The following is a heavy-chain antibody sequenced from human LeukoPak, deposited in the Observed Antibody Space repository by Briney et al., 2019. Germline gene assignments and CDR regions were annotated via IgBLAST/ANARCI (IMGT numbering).Heavy chain of an antibody. CDR3: ARPVVTPHYYYMDV. D-gene: IGHD4-23*01. Sequence: ASVKASCKASGYTFTSYDIHWVRQAPGQGLEWMGWISAYNGNTNYAQKLQGRVTMTTDTSTSTAYMELRSLRSDDTAVYYCARPVVTPHYYYMDVWGKGTTVTVSS. CDR1: GYTFTSYD. CDR2: ISAYNGNT. V-gene: IGHV1-18*04. J-gene: IGHJ6*03.